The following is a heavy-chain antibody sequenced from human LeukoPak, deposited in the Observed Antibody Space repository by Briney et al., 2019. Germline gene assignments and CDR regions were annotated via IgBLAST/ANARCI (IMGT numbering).Heavy chain of an antibody. Sequence: SQTLSLTCTVSGGSISSGGYYWSWIRQHPGKGLEWIGYIYYSGSTYYNPSLKSRVNISVDTSKNQFSLKLSSVTAADTAVYYCAREFRTDYGGLDYFDYWGQGTLVTVSS. D-gene: IGHD4-23*01. J-gene: IGHJ4*02. CDR2: IYYSGST. CDR1: GGSISSGGYY. V-gene: IGHV4-31*03. CDR3: AREFRTDYGGLDYFDY.